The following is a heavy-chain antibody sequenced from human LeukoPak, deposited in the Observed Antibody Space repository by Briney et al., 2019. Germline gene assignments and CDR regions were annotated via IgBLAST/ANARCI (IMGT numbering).Heavy chain of an antibody. Sequence: GGSLRLSCEVSGFTFSNYAMSWVRQAPGKGLEWVSAISGSGARTFYADSVRGRFTISRDNSKNTLYLQMNSLRAEDTAVYYCAKDGSLGAAGTIEYFQHWGQGTLVTVFS. CDR1: GFTFSNYA. D-gene: IGHD6-13*01. V-gene: IGHV3-23*01. CDR3: AKDGSLGAAGTIEYFQH. J-gene: IGHJ1*01. CDR2: ISGSGART.